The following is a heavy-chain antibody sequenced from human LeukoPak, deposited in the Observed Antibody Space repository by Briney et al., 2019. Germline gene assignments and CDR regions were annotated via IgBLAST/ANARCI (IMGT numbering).Heavy chain of an antibody. J-gene: IGHJ5*02. CDR2: ISSSSSYI. Sequence: GGSLRLSCAASGFTFSSYSMNWVRQAPGKGLEWVSSISSSSSYIYYADSVKGRFTISRDNAKNSLYLQMNSLRAEDTAVYYCAKRYYDFWSGYYWIGWFDPWGQGTLVTVSS. CDR3: AKRYYDFWSGYYWIGWFDP. V-gene: IGHV3-21*01. CDR1: GFTFSSYS. D-gene: IGHD3-3*01.